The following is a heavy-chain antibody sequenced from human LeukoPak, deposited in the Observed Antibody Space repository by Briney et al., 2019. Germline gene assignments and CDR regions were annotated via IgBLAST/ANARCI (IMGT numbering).Heavy chain of an antibody. V-gene: IGHV3-66*02. CDR2: LYRDGST. CDR3: AKEIWEYGSGSYYNPLLGYYMDV. Sequence: GGSLRLSCAASGFTVSSSYMSWVRHAPGRGLECVSDLYRDGSTYYADSVKGRFTISRDNSKNTLYLQMNSLRAEDTAVYYCAKEIWEYGSGSYYNPLLGYYMDVWGKGTTVTVSS. CDR1: GFTVSSSY. J-gene: IGHJ6*03. D-gene: IGHD3-10*01.